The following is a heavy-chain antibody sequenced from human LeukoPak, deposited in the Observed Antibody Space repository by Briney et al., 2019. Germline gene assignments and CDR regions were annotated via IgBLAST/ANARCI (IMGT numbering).Heavy chain of an antibody. V-gene: IGHV3-21*01. D-gene: IGHD2-2*01. CDR2: ISSTSSYM. J-gene: IGHJ4*02. CDR3: ARDLGQPAALDY. CDR1: GFTFSSYS. Sequence: GGSLRLSCAASGFTFSSYSINWVRQAPGKGLEWVSSISSTSSYMYYADSVKGRFTISRDNAKNSLYLQMNSLRAEDTAVYYYARDLGQPAALDYWGQGTLVTVSS.